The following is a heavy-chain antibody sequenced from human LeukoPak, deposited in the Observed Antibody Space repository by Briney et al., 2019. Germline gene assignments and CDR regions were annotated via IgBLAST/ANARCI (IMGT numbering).Heavy chain of an antibody. CDR3: ARAPTITTVFDS. CDR2: IYSGGDT. V-gene: IGHV3-53*01. CDR1: GFTFSSYE. J-gene: IGHJ4*02. Sequence: SGGSLRLSCAASGFTFSSYEMNWVRQAPGKGLEWVSIIYSGGDTFYADSVRGRFTISRDNSKNIVYLQMNSLRAEDTAVYYCARAPTITTVFDSWGQGTLVTVSS. D-gene: IGHD4-11*01.